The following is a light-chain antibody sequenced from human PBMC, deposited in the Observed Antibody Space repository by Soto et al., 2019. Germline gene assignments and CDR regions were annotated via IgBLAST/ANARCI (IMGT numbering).Light chain of an antibody. CDR2: DAS. V-gene: IGKV3-11*01. Sequence: EIVLTQSPATLSLSPGERATLSCRASQSVSSYLAWYQQKPGQAPRLLIYDASNRATGIPARFSGSGSGTDFPLTISRLEPEDFAFDYCQQRSNWSWTFGQGTKLQIK. CDR1: QSVSSY. CDR3: QQRSNWSWT. J-gene: IGKJ2*02.